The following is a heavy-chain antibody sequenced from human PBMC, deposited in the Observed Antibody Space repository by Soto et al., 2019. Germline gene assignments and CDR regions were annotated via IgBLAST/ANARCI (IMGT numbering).Heavy chain of an antibody. J-gene: IGHJ5*02. Sequence: QVQLQESGPGLVKPSETLSLTCTVSGGSVSSGSYYWSWIRQPPGKGLEWIGYIYYSGSTNYNPSLKSLVTISVDTSKNQFSLKLSSVTAADTAVYYCAREYYYDSSGYYPNWFDPWGQGTLVTVSS. V-gene: IGHV4-61*01. CDR2: IYYSGST. CDR3: AREYYYDSSGYYPNWFDP. CDR1: GGSVSSGSYY. D-gene: IGHD3-22*01.